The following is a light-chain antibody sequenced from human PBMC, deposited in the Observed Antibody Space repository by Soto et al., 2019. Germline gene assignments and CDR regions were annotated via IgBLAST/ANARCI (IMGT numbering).Light chain of an antibody. J-gene: IGLJ2*01. CDR1: SSDVGGYNY. V-gene: IGLV2-14*01. CDR3: SSYTSSSTPLV. Sequence: QSALTQPASVSGSPGQSITISCTGTSSDVGGYNYVSWYQQHPGKAPKLMIYDVSNRPSGVSNRFSGSKSGNTASLTISGLQHEDEADYYCSSYTSSSTPLVFGRGTKLTVL. CDR2: DVS.